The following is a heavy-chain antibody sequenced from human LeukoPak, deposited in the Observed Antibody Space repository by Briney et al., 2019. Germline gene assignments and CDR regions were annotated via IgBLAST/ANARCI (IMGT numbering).Heavy chain of an antibody. J-gene: IGHJ3*02. CDR1: GGSISSGVYY. CDR2: VYDSGEP. D-gene: IGHD4-17*01. CDR3: ARDFDGDHDLVPFDI. V-gene: IGHV4-30-2*01. Sequence: SETLSLTCIVSGGSISSGVYYWSWIRQPPGKGLEWIESVYDSGEPYFNPSLMSRITMPVDRSKNQFALQLNPVGPADTALYYCARDFDGDHDLVPFDIWCREPLVTV.